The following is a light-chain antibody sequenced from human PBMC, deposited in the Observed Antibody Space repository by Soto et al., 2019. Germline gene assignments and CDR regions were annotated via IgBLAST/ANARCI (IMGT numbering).Light chain of an antibody. V-gene: IGLV2-14*03. CDR3: SSHSSSSTLVV. Sequence: QSALTQPASMSGSPGQSITISCTGTXSDVGGYNYVSWYRQHPGKAPKLMIYDVNNRPSGVSNRFSGSKSGNTASLTISGLQAEDEADYYCSSHSSSSTLVVFGGGTKLTVL. J-gene: IGLJ2*01. CDR2: DVN. CDR1: XSDVGGYNY.